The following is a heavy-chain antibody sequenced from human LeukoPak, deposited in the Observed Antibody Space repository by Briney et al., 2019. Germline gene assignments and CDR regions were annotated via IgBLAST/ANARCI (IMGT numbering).Heavy chain of an antibody. D-gene: IGHD4-23*01. V-gene: IGHV5-51*01. Sequence: GESLKISCKGSGYSFSSYWIAWVRQMPGKGLEWMGIVFPGASDTRYSSSFQGQVTISADKSISTAYLQWSSLKASDTAMYYCAIMTSYGGTSYFDYWGQGTLVTVSS. CDR1: GYSFSSYW. J-gene: IGHJ4*02. CDR2: VFPGASDT. CDR3: AIMTSYGGTSYFDY.